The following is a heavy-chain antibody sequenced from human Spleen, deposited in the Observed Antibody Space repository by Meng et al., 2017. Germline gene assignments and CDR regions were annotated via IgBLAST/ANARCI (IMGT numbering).Heavy chain of an antibody. CDR1: GFTFSNYA. J-gene: IGHJ4*02. D-gene: IGHD3-10*01. CDR3: ARGLLGFYASGSAYYFDF. CDR2: ISSDESKK. Sequence: GGSLRLSCAASGFTFSNYAMHWVRQAPGKGLEWVALISSDESKKYYTDSAKGRFTISRDNAKNTLFLQMSSLRPEDTAVYFCARGLLGFYASGSAYYFDFWGQGNLVTVSS. V-gene: IGHV3-30*10.